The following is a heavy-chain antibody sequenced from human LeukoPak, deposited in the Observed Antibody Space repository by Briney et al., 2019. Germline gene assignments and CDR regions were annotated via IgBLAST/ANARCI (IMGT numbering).Heavy chain of an antibody. CDR3: AGIDYYDSSGPTGAFDI. CDR2: ISSRGSTI. V-gene: IGHV3-11*01. CDR1: GFTFSDYY. Sequence: PGGSLRLSCAASGFTFSDYYMGWIRQAPGKGLEWVSYISSRGSTIYYADSVKGRFTISRDNAKNSLYLQMNSLRAEDTAVYYCAGIDYYDSSGPTGAFDIWGQGTMVTVSS. D-gene: IGHD3-22*01. J-gene: IGHJ3*02.